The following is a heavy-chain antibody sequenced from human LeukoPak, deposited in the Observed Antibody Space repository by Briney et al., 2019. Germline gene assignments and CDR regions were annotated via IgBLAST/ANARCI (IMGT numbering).Heavy chain of an antibody. CDR3: ARESTYYYDSSGFQD. CDR2: IYHSGST. J-gene: IGHJ4*02. D-gene: IGHD3-22*01. V-gene: IGHV4-4*02. CDR1: GGSISSSNW. Sequence: PSGTLSLTCAVSGGSISSSNWWSWVRPPPGKGLEWIGEIYHSGSTNYNPSLRSRVTISVDKSKNQFSLKLSSVTAADTAVYYCARESTYYYDSSGFQDWGQGTLVTVSS.